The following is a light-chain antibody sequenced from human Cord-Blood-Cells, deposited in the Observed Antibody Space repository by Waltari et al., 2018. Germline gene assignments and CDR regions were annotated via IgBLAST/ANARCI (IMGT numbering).Light chain of an antibody. CDR1: KSFSRY. V-gene: IGKV1-39*01. CDR3: QQSYSTPLT. CDR2: AAS. Sequence: DIQMIQSRSSLSASVGDRVSITCRASKSFSRYLNWYQQTRGKAPKLLIYAASSWQRCVRSRISRSGTGTDFTLTNGSLQPEYFATYYCQQSYSTPLTFGVRTKVEIK. J-gene: IGKJ4*01.